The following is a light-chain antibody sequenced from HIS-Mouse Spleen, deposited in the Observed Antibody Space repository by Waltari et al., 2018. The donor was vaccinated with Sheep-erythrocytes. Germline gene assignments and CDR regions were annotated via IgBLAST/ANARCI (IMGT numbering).Light chain of an antibody. CDR2: DDS. Sequence: SYVLTQPPSVSVAPGKTARITCGGNNIGSKSVHWYQQKPGQAPVLVVYDDSDRPSGMPGRFSGSNSGNTATLTISRVEAGDEADYYWQVWDSSSDHWVFGGGTKLTVL. V-gene: IGLV3-21*03. CDR3: QVWDSSSDHWV. J-gene: IGLJ3*02. CDR1: NIGSKS.